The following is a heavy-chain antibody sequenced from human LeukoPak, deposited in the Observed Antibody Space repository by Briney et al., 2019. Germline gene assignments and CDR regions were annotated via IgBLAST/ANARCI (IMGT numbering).Heavy chain of an antibody. V-gene: IGHV3-7*03. CDR3: ARDRVVVVVAATYYGMDV. CDR2: IKQDGSEE. CDR1: GFTFSSYW. J-gene: IGHJ6*04. D-gene: IGHD2-15*01. Sequence: GGSLRLSCAASGFTFSSYWMSWVRQAPGKGLEWVANIKQDGSEEYYVDSVKGRFTISRDNAKNSLYLQMNSLRAEDTAVYYCARDRVVVVVAATYYGMDVWGKGTTVTVSS.